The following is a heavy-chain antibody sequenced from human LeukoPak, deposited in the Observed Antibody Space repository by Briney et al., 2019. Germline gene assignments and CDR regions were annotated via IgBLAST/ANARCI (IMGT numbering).Heavy chain of an antibody. D-gene: IGHD3-22*01. CDR2: IIPIFGTA. CDR3: ARSPYYYDSSGYYLDY. Sequence: VASVNVSCKASGGTFSSYAISWVRQAPGQGLEWMGGIIPIFGTANYAQKFQGRVTITADESTSTAYMELSSLRSEDTAVYYCARSPYYYDSSGYYLDYWGQGTLVTVSS. J-gene: IGHJ4*02. V-gene: IGHV1-69*13. CDR1: GGTFSSYA.